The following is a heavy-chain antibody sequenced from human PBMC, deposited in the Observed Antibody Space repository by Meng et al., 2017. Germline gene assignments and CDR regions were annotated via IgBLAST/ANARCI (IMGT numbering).Heavy chain of an antibody. D-gene: IGHD4-11*01. CDR2: ISSSSSYI. Sequence: GESLKISCAASGFTFSSYSMNWVRQAPGKGLEWVSSISSSSSYIYYADSVEGRFTISRDNAKNSLYLQMNSLRAEDTAVYYCARDTDYGMDVWGQGTTVTVSS. CDR1: GFTFSSYS. J-gene: IGHJ6*02. V-gene: IGHV3-21*01. CDR3: ARDTDYGMDV.